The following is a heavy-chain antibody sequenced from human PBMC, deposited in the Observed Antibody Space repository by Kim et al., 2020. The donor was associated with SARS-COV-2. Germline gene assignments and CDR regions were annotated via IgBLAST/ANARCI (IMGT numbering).Heavy chain of an antibody. CDR2: IYYSGST. CDR3: ARGYTRITMVRGAFDI. J-gene: IGHJ3*02. D-gene: IGHD3-10*01. CDR1: GGSISSYY. Sequence: SETLSLTCTVSGGSISSYYWSWIRQPPGKGLEWIGYIYYSGSTNYNPSLKSRVTISVDTSKNQFSLKLSSVTAADTAVYYCARGYTRITMVRGAFDIWGQGTMVTVSS. V-gene: IGHV4-59*13.